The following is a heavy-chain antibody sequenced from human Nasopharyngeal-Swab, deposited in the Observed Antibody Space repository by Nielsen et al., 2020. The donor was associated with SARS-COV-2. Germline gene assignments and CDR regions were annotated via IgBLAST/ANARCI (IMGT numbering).Heavy chain of an antibody. Sequence: GESLKLSCAASGFTFISSAMTWFRHAPGQGLELVSVITGSGYGTDYAYSVKGRFTISRYNAKNTLYLQMNSLRAEDTAVYYCARKDVFAYGVDAFDIWGQGTMVTVSS. D-gene: IGHD3-10*01. CDR1: GFTFISSA. V-gene: IGHV3-23*01. CDR3: ARKDVFAYGVDAFDI. J-gene: IGHJ3*02. CDR2: ITGSGYGT.